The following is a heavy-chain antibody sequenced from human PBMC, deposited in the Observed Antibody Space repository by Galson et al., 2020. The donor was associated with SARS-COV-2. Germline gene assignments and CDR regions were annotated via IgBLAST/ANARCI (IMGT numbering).Heavy chain of an antibody. V-gene: IGHV5-51*01. J-gene: IGHJ1*01. D-gene: IGHD4-17*01. Sequence: GESLKISCKGSGYSFTSYWIGWVRQMPGKGLEWMGIIYPGDSDTRYSPSFQGQVTISADKSISTAYLQWSSLKASDTAMYYCARQINYGGNAIEYFQHWGQGTLVTVSS. CDR1: GYSFTSYW. CDR2: IYPGDSDT. CDR3: ARQINYGGNAIEYFQH.